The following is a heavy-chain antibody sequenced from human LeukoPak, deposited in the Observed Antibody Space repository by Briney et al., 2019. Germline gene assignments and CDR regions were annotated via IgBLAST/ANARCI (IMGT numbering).Heavy chain of an antibody. CDR2: IHYTGRA. J-gene: IGHJ3*02. Sequence: PSETLSLTCTVSGGSISSYYWSWIRQPPGKGLEWIAYIHYTGRANYSPSFKSRATISVDTSKNQFSLRLSSVTTADTGVYYCARHKALHKGDAFDIWGQGTMVTVSS. CDR3: ARHKALHKGDAFDI. CDR1: GGSISSYY. V-gene: IGHV4-59*08.